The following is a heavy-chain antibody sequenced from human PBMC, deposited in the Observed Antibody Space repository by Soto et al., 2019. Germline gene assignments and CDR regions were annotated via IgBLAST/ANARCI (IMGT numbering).Heavy chain of an antibody. CDR1: GFTFSSYW. J-gene: IGHJ4*02. V-gene: IGHV3-74*01. Sequence: GGSLRLSCADSGFTFSSYWMRWVRQAPGKGLVWVSRINSDGSSTSYADSVKGRFTISRDNAKNTLYLQMNSLRVEDTAVYYCVRTSLVVAAATREDYWGQGTLVTVSS. D-gene: IGHD2-15*01. CDR2: INSDGSST. CDR3: VRTSLVVAAATREDY.